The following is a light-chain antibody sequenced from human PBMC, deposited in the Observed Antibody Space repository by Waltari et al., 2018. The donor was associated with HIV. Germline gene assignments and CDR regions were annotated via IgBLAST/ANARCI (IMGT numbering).Light chain of an antibody. CDR1: QSVSNS. J-gene: IGKJ2*01. CDR2: GAS. CDR3: QQYNKWPPYT. V-gene: IGKV3-15*01. Sequence: EIVMTQSPATLSVSPGGRATLSCRASQSVSNSLVWYQQRPGQAPRLLIYGASTRATGIPGRFSGSGSGTEFTLTISSLQSEDFALYYCQQYNKWPPYTFGQGTKLEIK.